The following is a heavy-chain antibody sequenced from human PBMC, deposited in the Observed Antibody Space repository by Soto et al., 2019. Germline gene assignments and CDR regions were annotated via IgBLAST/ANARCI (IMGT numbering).Heavy chain of an antibody. CDR1: GYTFTAYA. D-gene: IGHD3-16*02. V-gene: IGHV1-3*05. CDR2: INPANGNT. CDR3: TRSAISPYGGLIGPFDY. J-gene: IGHJ4*02. Sequence: QVQLAQSGAEERKPGASVKVSCEATGYTFTAYAMHWVRQAPGQRLEWMGWINPANGNTKYSQKFQGRLTITSDTSANTVYMERNSLTSEDTAMDYCTRSAISPYGGLIGPFDYWGQGNLVTVSS.